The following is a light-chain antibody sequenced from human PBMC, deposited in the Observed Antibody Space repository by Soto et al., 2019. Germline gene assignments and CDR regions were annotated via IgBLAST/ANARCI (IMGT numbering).Light chain of an antibody. V-gene: IGKV3-20*01. CDR1: QYVSSSS. CDR3: QKFSSYPLN. J-gene: IGKJ4*01. CDR2: DAS. Sequence: EIVLTQSPGTLSLSPGEIASLSCSAIQYVSSSSLAWYQQKPGQAPRLLIYDASSRATGIPDRFSGGGSGTDFTLTISRLEPEDFAVYYCQKFSSYPLNFGGGTKVDIK.